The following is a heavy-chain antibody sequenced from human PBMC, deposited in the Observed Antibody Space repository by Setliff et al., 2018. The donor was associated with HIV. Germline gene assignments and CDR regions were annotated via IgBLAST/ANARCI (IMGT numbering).Heavy chain of an antibody. V-gene: IGHV3-7*01. CDR3: ARGRVPFDY. CDR1: GFTLSTYW. J-gene: IGHJ4*02. D-gene: IGHD2-2*01. Sequence: PGGSLRLSCAVSGFTLSTYWMSWVRQAPGRGLEWVANIKQGGSEKYYVASVKGRFTISRDDTKNSLYLQMNSLRVEDTAVYYCARGRVPFDYWGQGTLVTVSS. CDR2: IKQGGSEK.